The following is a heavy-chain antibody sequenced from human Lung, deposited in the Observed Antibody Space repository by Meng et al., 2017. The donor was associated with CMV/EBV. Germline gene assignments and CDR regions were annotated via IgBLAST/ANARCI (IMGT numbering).Heavy chain of an antibody. CDR2: ISGRTRVSSMSDSGEKT. Sequence: GESLKISCVGSGFIFRGYAMSWVRQAPGKGLEWVSSISGRTRVSSMSDSGEKTHYADSVKDRFTISRDNSKNTLFLEMTGLGVEDTALYYCANNEAMTGYDHQYAFGIWGQGTMVTVSS. CDR1: GFIFRGYA. CDR3: ANNEAMTGYDHQYAFGI. V-gene: IGHV3-23*01. D-gene: IGHD5-12*01. J-gene: IGHJ3*02.